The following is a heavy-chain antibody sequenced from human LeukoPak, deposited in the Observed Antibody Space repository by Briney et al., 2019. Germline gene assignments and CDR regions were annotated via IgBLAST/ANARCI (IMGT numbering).Heavy chain of an antibody. D-gene: IGHD5-12*01. Sequence: SETLSLTCTVSGGSISSYYWSWIRQPPGKGLEWIGYIYYSGSTNYNPSLKSRVTISVDTSKNLFSLKLSSVAAADTAVYYCASAGRGYSGYAFTWGQGTLVTVSS. CDR1: GGSISSYY. CDR2: IYYSGST. J-gene: IGHJ5*02. CDR3: ASAGRGYSGYAFT. V-gene: IGHV4-59*01.